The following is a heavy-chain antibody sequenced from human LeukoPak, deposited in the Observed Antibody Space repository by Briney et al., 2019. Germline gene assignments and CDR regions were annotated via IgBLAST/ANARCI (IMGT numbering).Heavy chain of an antibody. J-gene: IGHJ4*02. V-gene: IGHV3-23*01. D-gene: IGHD2-8*01. Sequence: PGGTLRLSCAASGFTFSSYGMSWVRQAPGKGLGWVSAISGSGGSTYYADSVKGRFTISRDNSKNTLYLQMNSLRAEDTAVYYCARRSGGSGNGFDYWGQGTLVTVSS. CDR1: GFTFSSYG. CDR3: ARRSGGSGNGFDY. CDR2: ISGSGGST.